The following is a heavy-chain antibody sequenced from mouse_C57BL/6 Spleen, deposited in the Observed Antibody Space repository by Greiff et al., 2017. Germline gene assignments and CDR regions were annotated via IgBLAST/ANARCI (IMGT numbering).Heavy chain of an antibody. CDR2: ISDGGSYT. CDR1: GFTFSSYA. J-gene: IGHJ3*01. V-gene: IGHV5-4*01. D-gene: IGHD1-1*01. CDR3: ARNYYGSSPWFAY. Sequence: EVHLVESGGGLVKPGGSLKLSCAASGFTFSSYAMSWVRQTPEKRLEWVATISDGGSYTYYPDNVKGRFTISRDNAKNNRYLQMSHLKSEDTAMYYCARNYYGSSPWFAYWGQGTLVTVSA.